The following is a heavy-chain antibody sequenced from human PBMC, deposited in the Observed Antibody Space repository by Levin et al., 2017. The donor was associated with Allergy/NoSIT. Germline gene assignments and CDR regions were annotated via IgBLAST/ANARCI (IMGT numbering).Heavy chain of an antibody. V-gene: IGHV3-15*01. CDR3: TTGDRFDY. D-gene: IGHD2-21*01. CDR2: IKSQTDGGTT. CDR1: GFTFNNAW. Sequence: GGSLRLSCAASGFTFNNAWMGWVRQAPGKGLEWVGRIKSQTDGGTTDYAAPVKGRFAISRDDSKNTLYLQLNSLKTEDTAMYYCTTGDRFDYWGQGTLVTVSS. J-gene: IGHJ4*02.